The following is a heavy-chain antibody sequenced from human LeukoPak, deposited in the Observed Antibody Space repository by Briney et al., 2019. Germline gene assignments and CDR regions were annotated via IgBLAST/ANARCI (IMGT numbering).Heavy chain of an antibody. J-gene: IGHJ4*02. CDR1: GFTFNNYA. CDR2: ICGCGETT. CDR3: ARDYADYVGYFFFDY. D-gene: IGHD4-17*01. V-gene: IGHV3-23*01. Sequence: PGGSLRLSCAASGFTFNNYAMNWVRQAPGKGLEWVSSICGCGETTYYADSAKGRFTISRDNSQNTLYLQMNSLRAEDTAVYYCARDYADYVGYFFFDYWGQGTLVTVSS.